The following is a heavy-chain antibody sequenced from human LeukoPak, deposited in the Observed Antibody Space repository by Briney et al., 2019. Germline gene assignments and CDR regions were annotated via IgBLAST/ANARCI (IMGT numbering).Heavy chain of an antibody. CDR1: GGSISSSSYY. CDR3: ARNGSRLRYFDCLTYFDY. J-gene: IGHJ4*02. D-gene: IGHD3-9*01. CDR2: IYYSGSP. V-gene: IGHV4-39*01. Sequence: SETLSLTCTVSGGSISSSSYYWGWIRQPPGKGLEWIGSIYYSGSPFYNPSLKSRVTISVDTSKNQLSLQLSSLTAADTAVYYYARNGSRLRYFDCLTYFDYWGQGTLVTVSS.